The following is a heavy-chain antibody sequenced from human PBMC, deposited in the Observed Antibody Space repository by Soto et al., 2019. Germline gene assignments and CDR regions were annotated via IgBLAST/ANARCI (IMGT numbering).Heavy chain of an antibody. D-gene: IGHD3-3*01. Sequence: GASVKVSCKTSGYTFNTYGINWVRQAPGQGLELMGWISAYDGKTTYAEKFQGRVTMTTDTSTSTAYMELRSLRSDDTAIYYCARDPHEFWTSYCFDPWGQRTPVTVSS. CDR3: ARDPHEFWTSYCFDP. V-gene: IGHV1-18*01. CDR2: ISAYDGKT. J-gene: IGHJ5*02. CDR1: GYTFNTYG.